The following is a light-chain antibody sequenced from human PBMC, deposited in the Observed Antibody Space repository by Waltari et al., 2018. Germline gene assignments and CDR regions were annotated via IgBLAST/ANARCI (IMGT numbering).Light chain of an antibody. CDR2: EVS. Sequence: QSALTQPPSASGSPGQSVTISCTGTSSDVGGYNYVSWYQQHPGKAPKLMIYEVSKRPSGVPDRFPGSKSGNPASLTVSGLQAEDEADYYCSSYAGTDVVFGGGTKLTVL. V-gene: IGLV2-8*01. J-gene: IGLJ2*01. CDR3: SSYAGTDVV. CDR1: SSDVGGYNY.